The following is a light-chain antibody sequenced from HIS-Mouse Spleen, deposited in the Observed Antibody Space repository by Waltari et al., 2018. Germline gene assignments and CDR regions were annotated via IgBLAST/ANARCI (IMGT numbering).Light chain of an antibody. Sequence: QSALTQPASVSGSPGQSITISCPGTRSDVGSSNLFSLYQQPPGKAPKLMIYEGSKRPSGVSNRFSGSKSGNTASLTISGLQAEDEADYYCCSYAGSSTWVFGGGTKLTVL. CDR2: EGS. CDR1: RSDVGSSNL. V-gene: IGLV2-23*01. CDR3: CSYAGSSTWV. J-gene: IGLJ3*02.